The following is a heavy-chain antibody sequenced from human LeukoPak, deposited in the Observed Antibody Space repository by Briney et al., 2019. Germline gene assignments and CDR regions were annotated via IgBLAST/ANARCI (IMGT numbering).Heavy chain of an antibody. CDR2: INHSGST. J-gene: IGHJ4*02. D-gene: IGHD4-23*01. V-gene: IGHV4-34*01. Sequence: SETLSLTCAVYGGSFSGYYWSWIRQPPGKGLEWIGEINHSGSTNYNPSLKSRVTISVDTSKNQFSLKLSSVTAADTAAYYCARGRDYGGNADYWGQGTLVTVSS. CDR1: GGSFSGYY. CDR3: ARGRDYGGNADY.